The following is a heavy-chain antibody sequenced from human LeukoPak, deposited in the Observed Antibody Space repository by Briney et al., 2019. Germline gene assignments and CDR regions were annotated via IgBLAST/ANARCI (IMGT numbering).Heavy chain of an antibody. Sequence: ASVKVSCKASGYTFTSYGISWVRQAPGQGLEWMGWISAYNGNTNYAQKLQGRVTMTTDTSTSTAYIELRSLRSDDTAVYYCARGPHDILTGYYTSTYWGQGTLVTVSS. D-gene: IGHD3-9*01. CDR3: ARGPHDILTGYYTSTY. CDR2: ISAYNGNT. J-gene: IGHJ4*02. V-gene: IGHV1-18*01. CDR1: GYTFTSYG.